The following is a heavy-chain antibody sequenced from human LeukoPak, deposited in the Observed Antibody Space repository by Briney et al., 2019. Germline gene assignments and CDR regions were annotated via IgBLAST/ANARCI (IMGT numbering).Heavy chain of an antibody. J-gene: IGHJ4*02. V-gene: IGHV3-7*05. CDR1: GFTFSSYW. CDR2: IQQDGSEK. Sequence: PGGSLRLSCAASGFTFSSYWMIWVRQAPGKGLEWVANIQQDGSEKYYVDSVKGRFTISRDNAKNSLYLQMNSLRAEDTVVYYCARNPPRYFNWGQGTLVTVSS. CDR3: ARNPPRYFN. D-gene: IGHD1-26*01.